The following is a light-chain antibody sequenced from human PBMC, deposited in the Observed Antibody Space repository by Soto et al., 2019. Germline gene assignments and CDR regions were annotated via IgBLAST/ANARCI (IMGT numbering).Light chain of an antibody. Sequence: EILMTQSPATLVVSAGERATLSCGAGQSVRNMLEWYQPKNGKAPRLLIYRASTRATDIPARFSGSGSGTEFTLTISSLQSEDFAEYHCQQYNNWPQTFGQGTKVDIK. CDR3: QQYNNWPQT. CDR2: RAS. CDR1: QSVRNM. J-gene: IGKJ1*01. V-gene: IGKV3-15*01.